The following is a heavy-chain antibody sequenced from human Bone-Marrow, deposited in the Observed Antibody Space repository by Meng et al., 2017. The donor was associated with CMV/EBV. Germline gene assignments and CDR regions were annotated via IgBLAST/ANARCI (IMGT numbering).Heavy chain of an antibody. Sequence: GGSLRLSCAASGFTFSSYSMNWVRQAPGKGLEWVSSISSSSSYIYYADSVKGRFTISRDNAKNSLYLQMNSLRAEDTAVYYCARDNPIWLTGTSYYYYGMDVWGQGTTVTVSS. V-gene: IGHV3-21*01. CDR1: GFTFSSYS. D-gene: IGHD1-20*01. J-gene: IGHJ6*02. CDR2: ISSSSSYI. CDR3: ARDNPIWLTGTSYYYYGMDV.